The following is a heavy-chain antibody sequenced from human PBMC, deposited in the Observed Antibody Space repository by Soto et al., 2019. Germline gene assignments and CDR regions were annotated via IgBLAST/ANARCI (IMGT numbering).Heavy chain of an antibody. CDR1: GFSISSGFYY. J-gene: IGHJ5*02. V-gene: IGHV4-31*03. D-gene: IGHD2-15*01. CDR3: ARDGYCSGGSCYGFGSWFDP. CDR2: IYYSGST. Sequence: SETLSLTCTFSGFSISSGFYYLRWISPHPGKGLEWIGYIYYSGSTYYNPSLKSRVTISVDTSKNQFSLKLSSVTAADTAVYYCARDGYCSGGSCYGFGSWFDPWGQGTLVTVSS.